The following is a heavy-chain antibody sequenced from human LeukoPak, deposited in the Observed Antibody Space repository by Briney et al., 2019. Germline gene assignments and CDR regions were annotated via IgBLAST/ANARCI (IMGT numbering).Heavy chain of an antibody. D-gene: IGHD1-26*01. V-gene: IGHV5-51*01. CDR2: IYPGDSDT. Sequence: GESLKISCKGSGYSFISNWIGWVRQMPGKGLEWMGTIYPGDSDTRYSPSFQGQVTISADKSINIAYLQWSSLKASDTAMYYCVRQRGSGWYFDSWGRGSLVTVSS. J-gene: IGHJ2*01. CDR1: GYSFISNW. CDR3: VRQRGSGWYFDS.